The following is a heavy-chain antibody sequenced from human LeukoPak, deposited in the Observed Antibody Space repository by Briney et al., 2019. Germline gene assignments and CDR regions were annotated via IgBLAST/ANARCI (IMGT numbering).Heavy chain of an antibody. CDR1: GGSISSYY. CDR3: ARDRPDGITGTRGPYGMDV. J-gene: IGHJ6*04. Sequence: PSETLSLTCTVSGGSISSYYWSWIRQPPGKGLEWIGYIYYSGSTNYNPPLKSRVTISVDTSKNQFSLKLSSVTAADTAVYYCARDRPDGITGTRGPYGMDVWGKGTTVTVSS. D-gene: IGHD1-20*01. V-gene: IGHV4-59*01. CDR2: IYYSGST.